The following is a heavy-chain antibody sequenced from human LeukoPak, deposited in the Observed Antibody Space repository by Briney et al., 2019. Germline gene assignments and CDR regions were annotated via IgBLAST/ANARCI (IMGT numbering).Heavy chain of an antibody. CDR1: GFTFDDYA. Sequence: GRSLRLSCAASGFTFDDYAMHWVRQAPGKGLEWVSGISWNSGSIGYGDSVKGRFTISRDSAKNALYLQMNSLRPEDTALYYCVKDYSINWQYNWFDPWGQGTLVTVSS. CDR3: VKDYSINWQYNWFDP. J-gene: IGHJ5*02. V-gene: IGHV3-9*01. D-gene: IGHD1-1*01. CDR2: ISWNSGSI.